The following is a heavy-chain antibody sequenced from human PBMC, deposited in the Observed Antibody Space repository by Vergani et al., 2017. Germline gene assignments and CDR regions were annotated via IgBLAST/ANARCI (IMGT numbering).Heavy chain of an antibody. J-gene: IGHJ5*02. CDR2: IYHSGGA. D-gene: IGHD6-13*01. CDR3: AWDTHSWQRADR. V-gene: IGHV4-39*07. CDR1: GGSITSSSYY. Sequence: QLHLQESGPGLVKPSETLSLTCTVSGGSITSSSYYWGWIRQPPGKGLEWIGNIYHSGGAYYNPSLKGRVSISVDTSKSQFSLRLTSVTAADSAIYYCAWDTHSWQRADRWGQGLLVSVSS.